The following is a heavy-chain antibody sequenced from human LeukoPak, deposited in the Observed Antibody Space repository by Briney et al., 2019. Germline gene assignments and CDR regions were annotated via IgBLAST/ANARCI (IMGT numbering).Heavy chain of an antibody. Sequence: GGSLRLSCAASGFTFSTYWMSWVRQAPGKGLEYVSSISYNGGSTYYANSVEGRFTISRDNSKNTLYLQMGSLTAEDMAVYYCARDPRAHYYDSSGIFDYWGQGTLVTVSS. D-gene: IGHD3-22*01. J-gene: IGHJ4*02. CDR1: GFTFSTYW. CDR3: ARDPRAHYYDSSGIFDY. CDR2: ISYNGGST. V-gene: IGHV3-64*01.